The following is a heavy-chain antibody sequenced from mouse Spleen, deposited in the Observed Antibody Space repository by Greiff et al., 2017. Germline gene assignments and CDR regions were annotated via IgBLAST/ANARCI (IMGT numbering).Heavy chain of an antibody. CDR1: GFAFSSYD. V-gene: IGHV5-12-1*01. CDR2: ISSGGGST. CDR3: ARRFTTMVTTGAMDY. J-gene: IGHJ4*01. D-gene: IGHD2-2*01. Sequence: EVKLMESGGGLVKPGGSLKLSCAASGFAFSSYDMSWVRQTPEKRLEWVAYISSGGGSTYYPDTVKGRFTISRDNAKNTLYLQMSSLKSEDTAMYYCARRFTTMVTTGAMDYWGQGTSVTVSS.